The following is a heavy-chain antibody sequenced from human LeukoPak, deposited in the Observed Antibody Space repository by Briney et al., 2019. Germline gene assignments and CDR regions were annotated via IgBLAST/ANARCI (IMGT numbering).Heavy chain of an antibody. D-gene: IGHD3-10*02. V-gene: IGHV3-7*01. CDR2: IKKDGSGK. Sequence: PGGSLRLSCAASGFTFSSHWMSWVRQAPGKGLEWVANIKKDGSGKYYVDSVKGRFTISRDNAKTSLYLHMNSLRAEDTAVYYCAELGITMIGGVWGKGTTVTISS. J-gene: IGHJ6*04. CDR1: GFTFSSHW. CDR3: AELGITMIGGV.